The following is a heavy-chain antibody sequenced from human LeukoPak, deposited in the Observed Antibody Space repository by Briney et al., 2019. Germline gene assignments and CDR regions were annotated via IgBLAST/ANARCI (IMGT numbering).Heavy chain of an antibody. D-gene: IGHD4-17*01. CDR2: ISGSGGST. CDR3: AKDRDYGDYRGVL. V-gene: IGHV3-23*01. CDR1: GFTFSSYA. Sequence: AGGSLRLSCAASGFTFSSYAKSWVRQAPGKGLEWVSAISGSGGSTYYADSVKGRFTISRDNSKNTLYLQMNSLRAEDTAVYYCAKDRDYGDYRGVLWGQGTLVTVSS. J-gene: IGHJ4*02.